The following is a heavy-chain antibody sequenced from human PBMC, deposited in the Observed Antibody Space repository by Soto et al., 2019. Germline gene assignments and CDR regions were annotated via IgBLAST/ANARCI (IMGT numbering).Heavy chain of an antibody. D-gene: IGHD3-10*01. Sequence: PVGSLRLSCAASGFNFNHYAMNWVRQTPGKGLEWVSFISRSSETIYYADAVKGRFTISRDNGKNSLYLQVNSLRAEDTAVYYCARYGSGSNLKDPFDYWGHGTLVTVSS. CDR1: GFNFNHYA. CDR3: ARYGSGSNLKDPFDY. V-gene: IGHV3-48*01. J-gene: IGHJ4*01. CDR2: ISRSSETI.